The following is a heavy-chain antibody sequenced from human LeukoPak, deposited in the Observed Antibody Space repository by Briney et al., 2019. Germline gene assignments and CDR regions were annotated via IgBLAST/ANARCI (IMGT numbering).Heavy chain of an antibody. V-gene: IGHV4-59*08. D-gene: IGHD3-3*01. J-gene: IGHJ3*02. CDR3: ARGYYDFWSGYLDAFDI. CDR2: IYYSGST. Sequence: SETPSLTCTVSGGSISSYYWSWIRQPPGKGLEWIGYIYYSGSTNYNPSLKSRVTISVDTSKNQLSLKLSSVTAADTAVYYCARGYYDFWSGYLDAFDIWGQGTMVTVSS. CDR1: GGSISSYY.